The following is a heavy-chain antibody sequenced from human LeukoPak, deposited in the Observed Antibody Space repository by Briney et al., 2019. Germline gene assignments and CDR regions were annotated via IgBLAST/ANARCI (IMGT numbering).Heavy chain of an antibody. D-gene: IGHD6-6*01. CDR2: IIPIFGTA. CDR3: ASSHPEGSSLLDC. CDR1: GGTFSSYA. Sequence: SVKVSCKASGGTFSSYAISWVRQAPGQGLEWMGGIIPIFGTANYAQKFQGRVTITADESTSTAYMELSSLRSEDTAVYYCASSHPEGSSLLDCWGQGTLVTVSS. V-gene: IGHV1-69*13. J-gene: IGHJ4*02.